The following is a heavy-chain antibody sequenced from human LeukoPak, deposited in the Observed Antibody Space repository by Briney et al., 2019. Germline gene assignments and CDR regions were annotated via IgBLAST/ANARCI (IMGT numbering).Heavy chain of an antibody. CDR3: ARDRSIAAREIYYYYMDV. J-gene: IGHJ6*03. CDR2: ISGYNGNT. V-gene: IGHV1-18*01. D-gene: IGHD6-6*01. CDR1: GYTFTSYG. Sequence: ASVQVSCKASGYTFTSYGLSWVRQAPGQGLEWVGWISGYNGNTNYAQKLQGRLTMTTDTTASTAYMELRNLRSDDTAVYYCARDRSIAAREIYYYYMDVWGIGTTVTVSS.